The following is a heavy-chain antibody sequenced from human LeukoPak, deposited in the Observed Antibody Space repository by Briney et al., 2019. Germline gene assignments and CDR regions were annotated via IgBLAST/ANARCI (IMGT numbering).Heavy chain of an antibody. CDR3: ARVWIAAGRPDDYYYSYMDV. CDR2: ISGYNGNT. J-gene: IGHJ6*03. D-gene: IGHD6-6*01. CDR1: GYTFSSYG. Sequence: GASVKVSCKASGYTFSSYGISGVRQAPGQGLEWMGWISGYNGNTDYAQKVQGRVTMTTDTSTSTAYMELRSLRSDDTAVYYCARVWIAAGRPDDYYYSYMDVWGKGTTVTVSS. V-gene: IGHV1-18*01.